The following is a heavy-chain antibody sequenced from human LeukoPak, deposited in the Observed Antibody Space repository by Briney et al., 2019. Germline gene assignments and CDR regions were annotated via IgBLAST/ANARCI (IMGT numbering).Heavy chain of an antibody. CDR3: AKRSEYGGDSNYSDY. CDR1: GFTFNTYG. V-gene: IGHV3-23*01. Sequence: GGSLRLSCSASGFTFNTYGMSWVRQAPGKGLEWVSTISGRDSNTYYADSVEGRFTISRDNSKNTLFLQINSVRDEDTATYYCAKRSEYGGDSNYSDYWGQGTPVTVSS. CDR2: ISGRDSNT. J-gene: IGHJ4*02. D-gene: IGHD2-21*02.